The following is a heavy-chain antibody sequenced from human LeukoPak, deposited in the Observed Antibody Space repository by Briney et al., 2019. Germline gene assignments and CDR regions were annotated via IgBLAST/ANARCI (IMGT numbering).Heavy chain of an antibody. D-gene: IGHD2-8*01. CDR3: ARENYCTNGVCWAFDP. J-gene: IGHJ5*02. CDR1: GDSMSSHY. Sequence: PSETLSLTCSVSGDSMSSHYLSWIRHPAGKGLEWIGRIHISGRSNINPSLKSRLTMSVDTSKNQFSLQLSSVTAADTAVYYCARENYCTNGVCWAFDPWGQGTLVTVSS. CDR2: IHISGRS. V-gene: IGHV4-4*07.